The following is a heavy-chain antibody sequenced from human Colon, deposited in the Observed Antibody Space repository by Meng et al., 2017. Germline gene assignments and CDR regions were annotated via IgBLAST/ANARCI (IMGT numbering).Heavy chain of an antibody. V-gene: IGHV4-61*08. CDR3: ARDHMGSLDY. D-gene: IGHD1-26*01. J-gene: IGHJ4*02. Sequence: QVQLQESGPGLVRPSETSSVICSVSGGPVSSAGYQWSWFRQPPGKGLEWIGYASTNYNPSLKSRVTISVDTSKNQFSLRLTSVTAADTAVYYCARDHMGSLDYWGQGILVTVSS. CDR1: GGPVSSAGYQ. CDR2: AST.